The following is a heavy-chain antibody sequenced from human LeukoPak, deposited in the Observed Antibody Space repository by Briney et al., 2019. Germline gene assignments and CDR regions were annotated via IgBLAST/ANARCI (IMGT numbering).Heavy chain of an antibody. CDR2: ISPNTGGT. D-gene: IGHD3-16*01. CDR1: GYTFTDYN. CDR3: ARPVLRLSGAFEF. Sequence: ASVKVSCTASGYTFTDYNIHWVRQAPGQGLEWMGWISPNTGGTKYAQEFQGRVTVTRDTSISTAYMELSRLRSDDTAMYYCARPVLRLSGAFEFWGQGTPVIVSS. V-gene: IGHV1-2*02. J-gene: IGHJ4*02.